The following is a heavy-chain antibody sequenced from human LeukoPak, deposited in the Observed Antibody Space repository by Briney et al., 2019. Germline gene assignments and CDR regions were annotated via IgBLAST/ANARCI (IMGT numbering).Heavy chain of an antibody. J-gene: IGHJ4*02. CDR1: GFTFSSYS. D-gene: IGHD1-26*01. V-gene: IGHV3-21*01. CDR3: ARVVGGSYYFDY. CDR2: ISSSSSYI. Sequence: GGSLRLSCAASGFTFSSYSMNWVRQAPGKGLEWVSSISSSSSYICYADSVKGRFTISRDNAKNSLYLQMNSLRAEDTAVYYCARVVGGSYYFDYWGQGTLVTVSS.